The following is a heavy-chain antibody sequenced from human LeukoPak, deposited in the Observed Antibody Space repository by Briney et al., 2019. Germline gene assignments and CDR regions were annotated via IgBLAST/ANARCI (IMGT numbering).Heavy chain of an antibody. Sequence: SETLSLTCTVSGGSISSYYWSWIRQPPGKGLEWIGYIYYSGSTNYNPSLKSRVTISVDTSKNQFSLKLSSVTAADTAVYYCAGVYCSSTSCYIDYWGQGTLVTVSS. D-gene: IGHD2-2*01. CDR2: IYYSGST. CDR1: GGSISSYY. J-gene: IGHJ4*02. V-gene: IGHV4-59*01. CDR3: AGVYCSSTSCYIDY.